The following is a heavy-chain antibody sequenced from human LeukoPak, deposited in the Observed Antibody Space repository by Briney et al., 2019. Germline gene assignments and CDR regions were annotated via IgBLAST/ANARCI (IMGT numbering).Heavy chain of an antibody. CDR1: GGSISNYY. CDR2: IYYSGST. D-gene: IGHD3-22*01. V-gene: IGHV4-59*01. Sequence: PSETLSLTCTVSGGSISNYYWSWIRQPPGKGLEWIGYIYYSGSTNYNPSLKSRVTISVDTSKNQFSLKLSSVTAADTAVYYCARLDYYDSSGYYPYYYYMDVWGKGTTVTISS. CDR3: ARLDYYDSSGYYPYYYYMDV. J-gene: IGHJ6*03.